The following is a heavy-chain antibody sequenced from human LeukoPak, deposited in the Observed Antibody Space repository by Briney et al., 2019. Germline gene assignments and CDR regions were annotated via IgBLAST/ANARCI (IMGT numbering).Heavy chain of an antibody. D-gene: IGHD6-19*01. CDR2: ISSTSSYI. J-gene: IGHJ4*02. CDR3: AREAAVAVFDY. CDR1: GFTFSTYT. V-gene: IGHV3-21*01. Sequence: GGSLRLSCAASGFTFSTYTMNWVRQAPGKGLQWVSFISSTSSYIYYADSVKGRFTISRDNAKNSLYLQLNSLRAEDTAVYYCAREAAVAVFDYWGQGTLVTVSS.